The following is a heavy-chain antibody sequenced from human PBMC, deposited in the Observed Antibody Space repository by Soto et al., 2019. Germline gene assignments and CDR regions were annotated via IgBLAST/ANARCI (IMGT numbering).Heavy chain of an antibody. CDR1: GFTFSSYS. CDR3: ARYYYDSSGYYRLYYYYYYGMDV. V-gene: IGHV3-48*02. Sequence: PGGSLRLSCAASGFTFSSYSMNWVRQAPGKGLEWVSYISSSSSTIYYADSVKGRFTISRDNAKNSLYLQMNSLRDEDTAVYYCARYYYDSSGYYRLYYYYYYGMDVWGQG. D-gene: IGHD3-22*01. J-gene: IGHJ6*02. CDR2: ISSSSSTI.